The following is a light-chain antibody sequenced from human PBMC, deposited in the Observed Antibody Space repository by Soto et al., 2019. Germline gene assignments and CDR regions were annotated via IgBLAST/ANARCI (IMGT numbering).Light chain of an antibody. CDR3: QESYATPYN. V-gene: IGKV1-39*01. CDR2: AAS. Sequence: DIRMTQSPSSLSASVGDRVTITCRASQNIINYLNWYQQKPGKAPHLLIYAASILQSGVPSRFSGSGSGTDFTLTISSLQAEDFATSRCQESYATPYNFGQRTHLPIK. J-gene: IGKJ2*01. CDR1: QNIINY.